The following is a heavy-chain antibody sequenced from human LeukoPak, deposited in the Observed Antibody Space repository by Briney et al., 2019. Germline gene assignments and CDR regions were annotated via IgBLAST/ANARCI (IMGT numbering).Heavy chain of an antibody. V-gene: IGHV4-34*01. CDR3: ARDLGYCSGGSCYFYAF. Sequence: SETLSLTCAVYGESFSGYYWSWIRQPPGKGLEWIGEINHSGSTNYNPSLKSRVTISVDTSKNQFSLMLSSVTAADTAVYYCARDLGYCSGGSCYFYAFWGQGTLVTVSS. D-gene: IGHD2-15*01. CDR2: INHSGST. J-gene: IGHJ4*02. CDR1: GESFSGYY.